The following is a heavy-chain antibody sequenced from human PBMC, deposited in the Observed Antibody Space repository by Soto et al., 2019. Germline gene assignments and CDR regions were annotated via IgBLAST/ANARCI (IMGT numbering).Heavy chain of an antibody. V-gene: IGHV1-2*02. Sequence: QVQLVQSGAEVKKPGASVKVSCKASGYTFTGYYMHWVRQAPGQGLEWLGWINPNSGGTNYAQKFQGRVTMTRDTSISTAYMELSRLRSDDTAVYYCARDVPDIVVVPAAPGYFDLWGRGTLVTVSS. CDR1: GYTFTGYY. D-gene: IGHD2-2*01. CDR3: ARDVPDIVVVPAAPGYFDL. CDR2: INPNSGGT. J-gene: IGHJ2*01.